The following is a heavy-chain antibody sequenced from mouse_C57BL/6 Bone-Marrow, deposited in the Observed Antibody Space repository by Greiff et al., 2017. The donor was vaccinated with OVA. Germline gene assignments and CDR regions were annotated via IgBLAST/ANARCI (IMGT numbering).Heavy chain of an antibody. V-gene: IGHV14-3*01. CDR1: GFNIKNTY. D-gene: IGHD1-1*01. CDR2: IDPANGNT. CDR3: ARGYYGSSYHFAY. J-gene: IGHJ3*01. Sequence: VHVKQSVAELVRPGASVKLSCTASGFNIKNTYMHWVKQRPEQGLEWIGRIDPANGNTKYAPKFQGQATITADTSSNTAYLQLSSRTSEDTAIYYCARGYYGSSYHFAYWGQGTLVTVSA.